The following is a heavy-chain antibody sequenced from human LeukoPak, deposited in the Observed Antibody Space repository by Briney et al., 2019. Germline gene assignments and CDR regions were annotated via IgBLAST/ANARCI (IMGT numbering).Heavy chain of an antibody. J-gene: IGHJ4*02. D-gene: IGHD6-13*01. CDR2: IYHSGST. CDR1: GYSISSGYY. CDR3: ARVGSQYSSSWNFDY. V-gene: IGHV4-38-2*01. Sequence: PSETLSLTCAVSGYSISSGYYRGWIRQPPGKGLEWIGSIYHSGSTYYNPSLKSRVTISVDTSKNQFSLKLSSVTAADTAVYYCARVGSQYSSSWNFDYWGQGTLVTVSS.